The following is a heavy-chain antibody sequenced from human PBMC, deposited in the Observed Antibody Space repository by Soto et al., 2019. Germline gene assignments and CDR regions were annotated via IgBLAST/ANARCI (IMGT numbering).Heavy chain of an antibody. CDR2: IDWDDDK. D-gene: IGHD1-26*01. CDR1: GFSLSTSVMC. J-gene: IGHJ6*02. Sequence: GXGLPLVNPTHTLTLTCTFSGFSLSTSVMCVSWIRQPPGKALELLALIDWDDDKYYSTSLKTRLTISKDTSKNQVVLTMTNMDPVDTATYYCARIPPWGVGATTQYYGMDVWGQGTTVTVSS. CDR3: ARIPPWGVGATTQYYGMDV. V-gene: IGHV2-70*01.